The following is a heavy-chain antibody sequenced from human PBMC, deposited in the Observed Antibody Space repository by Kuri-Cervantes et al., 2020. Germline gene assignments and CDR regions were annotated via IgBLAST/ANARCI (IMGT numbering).Heavy chain of an antibody. J-gene: IGHJ4*02. D-gene: IGHD3-10*01. V-gene: IGHV4-34*01. CDR1: GGSFSGYY. CDR2: INHSGST. CDR3: ARVGSKLLIDY. Sequence: SETLSLTCAVYGGSFSGYYWSWIRQPPGKGLEWIGEINHSGSTNYNPSLKSRVTISVDTSKNQFSLKLSSVTAADTAVYYCARVGSKLLIDYWGQGTLVTVSS.